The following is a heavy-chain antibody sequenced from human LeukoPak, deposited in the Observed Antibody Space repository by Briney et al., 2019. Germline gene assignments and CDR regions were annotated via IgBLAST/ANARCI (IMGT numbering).Heavy chain of an antibody. Sequence: SETLSLTCTVSGGSISSSSYYWGWIRQPPGKGLEWIGSIYYSGSTYYNPSLKSRVTISVDTSKNQFSLKLSSVTAADTAVYYCAREYDSSGYYFLAVDYFDYWGQGTLVTVSS. D-gene: IGHD3-22*01. CDR2: IYYSGST. CDR3: AREYDSSGYYFLAVDYFDY. CDR1: GGSISSSSYY. J-gene: IGHJ4*02. V-gene: IGHV4-39*07.